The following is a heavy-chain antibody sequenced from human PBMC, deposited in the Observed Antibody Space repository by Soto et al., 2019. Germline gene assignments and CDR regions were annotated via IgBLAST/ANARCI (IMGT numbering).Heavy chain of an antibody. D-gene: IGHD3-3*01. Sequence: QVQLQESGPGLVKPSQTLSLTCTVSGGTISSGGYYWSWIRQHPGKGLEWIGYIYYSGSTYYNPSLKSRVTISVDTSKNQFSLKLSSVTAADTAVYYCARDRYDFWSGSPGYMDVWGKGTTVTVSS. CDR1: GGTISSGGYY. CDR3: ARDRYDFWSGSPGYMDV. CDR2: IYYSGST. J-gene: IGHJ6*03. V-gene: IGHV4-31*03.